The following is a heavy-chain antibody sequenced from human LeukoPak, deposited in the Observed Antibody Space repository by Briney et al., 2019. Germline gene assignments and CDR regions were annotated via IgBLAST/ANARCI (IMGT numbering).Heavy chain of an antibody. CDR1: GFTFSSYW. CDR2: INSDGSST. D-gene: IGHD2-2*01. CDR3: AKMGYCSSTSCYAYFDY. V-gene: IGHV3-74*01. Sequence: GGSLRLSCAASGFTFSSYWMHWVRQAPGKGLVWVSRINSDGSSTSYADSVKGRFTISRDNSKNTLYLQMNSLRAEDTAVYYCAKMGYCSSTSCYAYFDYWGQGTLVTVSS. J-gene: IGHJ4*02.